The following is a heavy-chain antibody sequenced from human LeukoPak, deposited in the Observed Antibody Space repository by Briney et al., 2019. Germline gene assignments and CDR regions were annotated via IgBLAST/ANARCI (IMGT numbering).Heavy chain of an antibody. V-gene: IGHV1-69*01. J-gene: IGHJ5*02. CDR1: GGTFRTFA. Sequence: GSSVKVSCKASGGTFRTFAISWVRQAPGQGLEWMGGIIPIFGTANYAQKFQGRVTITADESTSTAYMELSSLRSEDTAVYYCARDGDYYGSGSYYKGGYWFDPWGQGTLVTVSS. CDR2: IIPIFGTA. CDR3: ARDGDYYGSGSYYKGGYWFDP. D-gene: IGHD3-10*01.